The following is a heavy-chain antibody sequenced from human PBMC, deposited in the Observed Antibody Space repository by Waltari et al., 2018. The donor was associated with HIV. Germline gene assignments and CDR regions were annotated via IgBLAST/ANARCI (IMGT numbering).Heavy chain of an antibody. Sequence: QVQLQESGPGLVKPSGTLSLTCAVSGGSISSSNWWSWVRQPPGKGLEWIGEIYHSGSTNYNPSLKSRVTISVDKSKNQFSLKLSSVTAADTAVYYCARIGYCSSTSCKSAYYYGMDVWGQGTTVTVSS. CDR2: IYHSGST. CDR3: ARIGYCSSTSCKSAYYYGMDV. CDR1: GGSISSSNW. D-gene: IGHD2-2*01. V-gene: IGHV4-4*02. J-gene: IGHJ6*02.